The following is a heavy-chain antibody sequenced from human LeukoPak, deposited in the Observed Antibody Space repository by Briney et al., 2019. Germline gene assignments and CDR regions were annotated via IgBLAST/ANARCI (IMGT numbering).Heavy chain of an antibody. V-gene: IGHV4-39*01. J-gene: IGHJ3*01. Sequence: SETLSLTCTVSGGSNSSSSYYWGWSRQPPGKVLGRIGSFYYSGSTYYNPSLKSRVNISVNPSKNQLSPKLTAMTAHDPALHFCAHFKGGSFDFWGQGTMVTVSS. CDR3: AHFKGGSFDF. CDR2: FYYSGST. D-gene: IGHD1-26*01. CDR1: GGSNSSSSYY.